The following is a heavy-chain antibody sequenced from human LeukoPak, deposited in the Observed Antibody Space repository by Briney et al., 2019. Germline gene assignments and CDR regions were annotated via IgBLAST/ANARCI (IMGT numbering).Heavy chain of an antibody. CDR1: GFTFSSYN. Sequence: GGSLRLSCAASGFTFSSYNMNWVRQAPGKGLEWVSFISSSSSTIYYAGSVKGRFTIARDNAKNSLYLQMNSLRAEDTAVYYCARDRGGSYSAIDYWGQGTQVTVSS. CDR3: ARDRGGSYSAIDY. D-gene: IGHD1-26*01. V-gene: IGHV3-48*04. J-gene: IGHJ4*02. CDR2: ISSSSSTI.